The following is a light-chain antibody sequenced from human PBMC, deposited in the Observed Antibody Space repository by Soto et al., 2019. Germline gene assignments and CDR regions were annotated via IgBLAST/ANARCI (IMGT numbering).Light chain of an antibody. Sequence: ELVLTQSPGTLSLSPGDRATLSCRASQSVSSTYLAWYQPRPGQAPRLLIYSSSSRASGIPDRFSGSGSGTDFTLTISRLEPEDFAVYYCQQYRTSPPTWTFGQGTKVDIK. J-gene: IGKJ1*01. CDR3: QQYRTSPPTWT. CDR1: QSVSSTY. V-gene: IGKV3-20*01. CDR2: SSS.